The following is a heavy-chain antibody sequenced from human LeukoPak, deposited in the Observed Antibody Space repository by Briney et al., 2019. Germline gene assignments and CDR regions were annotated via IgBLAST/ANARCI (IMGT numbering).Heavy chain of an antibody. CDR2: IYYSGST. J-gene: IGHJ4*02. CDR1: GGSISSYY. Sequence: SETLSLTCTVSGGSISSYYWSWIRQPPGKGLEWIGYIYYSGSTNYNPSLKSRVTISVDTSKNQFSLKLSSVTAADTAVYYCARDSRDGYNHYWGQGTLVTVSS. V-gene: IGHV4-59*01. D-gene: IGHD5-24*01. CDR3: ARDSRDGYNHY.